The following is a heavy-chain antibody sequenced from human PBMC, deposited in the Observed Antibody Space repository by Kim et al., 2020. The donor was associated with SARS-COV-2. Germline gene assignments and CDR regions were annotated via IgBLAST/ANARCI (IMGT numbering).Heavy chain of an antibody. Sequence: GGSLRLSCAASGFTFSSYAMSWVRQAPGKGLEWVSAISGSGGSTYYADSVKGRFTISRDNSKNTLYLQMNSLSAEDTAVYYCAKGDLREHPLAAAGRGVGDYWGQGTLVTVS. V-gene: IGHV3-23*01. D-gene: IGHD6-13*01. CDR2: ISGSGGST. CDR3: AKGDLREHPLAAAGRGVGDY. CDR1: GFTFSSYA. J-gene: IGHJ4*02.